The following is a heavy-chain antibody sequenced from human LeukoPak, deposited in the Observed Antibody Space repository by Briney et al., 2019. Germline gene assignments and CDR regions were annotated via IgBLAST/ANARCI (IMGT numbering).Heavy chain of an antibody. D-gene: IGHD2-2*01. CDR2: ISFSSTYI. CDR3: ARADCSSSTCYLRRSWFDP. V-gene: IGHV3-21*01. CDR1: GFSFSGHD. J-gene: IGHJ5*02. Sequence: PGGSLRLSCAASGFSFSGHDMNWVRQAPGKGLEWVSSISFSSTYIYYADSVRGRFTISRDNAKNSLYLQMNSLRVEDTAVYYCARADCSSSTCYLRRSWFDPWGQGTLVTVPS.